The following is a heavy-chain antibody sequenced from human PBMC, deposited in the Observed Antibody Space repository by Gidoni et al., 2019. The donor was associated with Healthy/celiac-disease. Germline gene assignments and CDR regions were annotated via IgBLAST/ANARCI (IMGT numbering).Heavy chain of an antibody. CDR3: ARDGYSFTWFSFDY. D-gene: IGHD6-13*01. CDR2: IYSGVST. J-gene: IGHJ4*02. V-gene: IGHV3-66*01. Sequence: APGKGLEWVSVIYSGVSTYYADSVKGRFTISRDNSKNTLYLEMNSLRAEDTAVYYCARDGYSFTWFSFDYWGQGTLVTVSS.